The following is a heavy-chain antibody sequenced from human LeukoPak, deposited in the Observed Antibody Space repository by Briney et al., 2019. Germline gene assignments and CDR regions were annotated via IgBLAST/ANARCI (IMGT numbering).Heavy chain of an antibody. CDR1: GFTFSSYG. Sequence: PGGSLRLSCAASGFTFSSYGMHWVRQAPGKGLEWVAVIWHDGSNKYYADSVKGRFTISRDNSKNTLYLQMNSLRAEDTAVYYCAREEGCSSTSCYPLGPVDYWGQGTLVTVSS. D-gene: IGHD2-2*01. CDR3: AREEGCSSTSCYPLGPVDY. CDR2: IWHDGSNK. J-gene: IGHJ4*02. V-gene: IGHV3-33*01.